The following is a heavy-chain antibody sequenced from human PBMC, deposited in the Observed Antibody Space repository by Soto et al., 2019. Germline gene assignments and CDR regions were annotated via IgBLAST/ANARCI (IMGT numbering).Heavy chain of an antibody. CDR3: AKASYGDVGVFFLDS. Sequence: QVQLVGSGGGVVQPGRSLRLSCVASGFTFNNFGIHWVRQAPGKGLEWVAVISYDGSNKYYADSLKGRFTISRDNSKNALFLQMSSLRAEDTALYYCAKASYGDVGVFFLDSWGQGTLVTVSS. V-gene: IGHV3-30*18. J-gene: IGHJ4*02. D-gene: IGHD4-17*01. CDR1: GFTFNNFG. CDR2: ISYDGSNK.